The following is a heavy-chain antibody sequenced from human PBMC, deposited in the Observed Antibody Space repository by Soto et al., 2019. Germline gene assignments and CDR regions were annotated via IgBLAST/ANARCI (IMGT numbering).Heavy chain of an antibody. CDR3: ARVRPDVLRYFDWFPRDYYYYGMDV. CDR1: GYTFTSYG. D-gene: IGHD3-9*01. Sequence: QVQLVQSGAEVKKPGASVKVSCKASGYTFTSYGISWVRQAPGQGLEWMGWISAYNGNTNYAQKLQGRVTMTTDTSTSPAYMELRSLRSDDTAVDYCARVRPDVLRYFDWFPRDYYYYGMDVWGQGTTVTASS. V-gene: IGHV1-18*01. CDR2: ISAYNGNT. J-gene: IGHJ6*02.